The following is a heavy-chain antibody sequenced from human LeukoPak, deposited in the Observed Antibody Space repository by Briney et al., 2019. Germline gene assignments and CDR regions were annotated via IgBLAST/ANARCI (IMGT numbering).Heavy chain of an antibody. CDR2: IYYSGNT. CDR3: ARRNYLYGGSDI. V-gene: IGHV4-39*02. J-gene: IGHJ3*02. D-gene: IGHD2/OR15-2a*01. CDR1: GGSISSITYY. Sequence: SETLSLTCTVSGGSISSITYYWGWIRQPPGKGLEWIGSIYYSGNTYYNPSLKSRVAISVDTSKNHFSLKLSSVTAADTAVYFCARRNYLYGGSDIWGQGTMVTVSS.